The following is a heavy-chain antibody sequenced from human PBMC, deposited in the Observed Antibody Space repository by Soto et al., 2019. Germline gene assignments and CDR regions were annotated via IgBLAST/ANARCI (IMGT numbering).Heavy chain of an antibody. CDR2: IYHSGSS. Sequence: QLQLQESGSGLVKPSQTPSLTCAVSRGSLSSGGYSWSWIRQPPGKGLEWIGYIYHSGSSYYNPSIKSRFTVSVVRSKNQYCVELCSVTAADTAVYYCARGALQRHPGYFDYWGQGTLVTVGS. CDR1: RGSLSSGGYS. CDR3: ARGALQRHPGYFDY. V-gene: IGHV4-30-2*01. J-gene: IGHJ4*02. D-gene: IGHD4-4*01.